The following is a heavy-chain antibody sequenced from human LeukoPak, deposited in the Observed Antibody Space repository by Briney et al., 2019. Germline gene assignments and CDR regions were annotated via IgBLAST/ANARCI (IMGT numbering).Heavy chain of an antibody. Sequence: PSETLSLTCSVSGISVNTTYFWGWIRQAPGKGLEWIGSIYHTGTTDYNPSLKSRVTISIDTSKNQSSLNLRSVSAADTAVYYCTRDDFGIKTDWEDYYYMDVWGKGTTVTVSS. CDR1: GISVNTTYF. D-gene: IGHD3-3*01. J-gene: IGHJ6*03. V-gene: IGHV4-38-2*02. CDR3: TRDDFGIKTDWEDYYYMDV. CDR2: IYHTGTT.